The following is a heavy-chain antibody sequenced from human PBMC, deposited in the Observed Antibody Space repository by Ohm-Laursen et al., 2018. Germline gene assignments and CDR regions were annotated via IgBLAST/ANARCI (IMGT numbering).Heavy chain of an antibody. CDR3: AKDGPPPPYYYDSSGMLGY. CDR1: GFTFSSYG. D-gene: IGHD3-22*01. CDR2: ISYDGSNK. V-gene: IGHV3-30*18. J-gene: IGHJ4*02. Sequence: SLRLSCSASGFTFSSYGMHWVRQAPGKGLEWVAVISYDGSNKYYADSMKGRFTISRDNSKNTLYLQMNSLRAEDTAVYYCAKDGPPPPYYYDSSGMLGYWGQGTLVTVSS.